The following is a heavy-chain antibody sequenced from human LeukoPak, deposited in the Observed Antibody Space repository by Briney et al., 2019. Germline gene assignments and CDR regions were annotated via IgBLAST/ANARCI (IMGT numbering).Heavy chain of an antibody. CDR3: ARSGLRYFDWPLDY. CDR1: GYDFFSYW. D-gene: IGHD3-9*01. Sequence: GESLQISCKGSGYDFFSYWIAWVRQMPGKGLEWMGIIYPGDSETIYSPSFQGQVTISADWSISTAYLQWSSLKASDTAMYYCARSGLRYFDWPLDYWGQGTLVTVSS. J-gene: IGHJ4*02. CDR2: IYPGDSET. V-gene: IGHV5-51*01.